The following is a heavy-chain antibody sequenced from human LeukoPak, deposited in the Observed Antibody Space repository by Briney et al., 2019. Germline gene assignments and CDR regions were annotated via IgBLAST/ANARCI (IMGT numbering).Heavy chain of an antibody. D-gene: IGHD3-10*01. CDR3: ASGPVRGVIMHDLYDY. V-gene: IGHV1-69*06. CDR1: GGTFSSYA. CDR2: IIPIFGTA. Sequence: SVKVSCKASGGTFSSYAISWVRQAPGQGLEWMGGIIPIFGTANYAQKFQGRVTITADKSTSTAYMELSGLRSEDTAVYYCASGPVRGVIMHDLYDYWGQGTLVTVSS. J-gene: IGHJ4*02.